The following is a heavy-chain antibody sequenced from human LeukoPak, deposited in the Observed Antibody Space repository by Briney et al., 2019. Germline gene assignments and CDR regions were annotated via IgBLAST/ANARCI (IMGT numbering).Heavy chain of an antibody. Sequence: GGSLRLSCAAAGFTFASYAVSWVRQAPGKGLEWVSTISGSGGSTYYADSVKGRFTISRDNSKNTLSLQMNSLRAEDTAVYYCAKSGLVTAIRSYFDYWGQGTLVTVSS. J-gene: IGHJ4*02. V-gene: IGHV3-23*01. D-gene: IGHD2-21*02. CDR1: GFTFASYA. CDR2: ISGSGGST. CDR3: AKSGLVTAIRSYFDY.